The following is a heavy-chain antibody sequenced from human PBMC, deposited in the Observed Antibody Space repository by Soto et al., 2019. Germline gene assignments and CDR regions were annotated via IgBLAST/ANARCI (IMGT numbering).Heavy chain of an antibody. D-gene: IGHD3-9*01. Sequence: QVPLVQSGAEVKKPGASVKVSCKASGYTFTSYDLNWVRQATGQGLEWMGWMNPNSGNTGYAQKFQGRVTMTRNTSISTAYMELSSLRSEDTAVYYCARGSLMHDYDILNWFDPWGQGTLVTVSS. CDR2: MNPNSGNT. CDR1: GYTFTSYD. CDR3: ARGSLMHDYDILNWFDP. J-gene: IGHJ5*02. V-gene: IGHV1-8*01.